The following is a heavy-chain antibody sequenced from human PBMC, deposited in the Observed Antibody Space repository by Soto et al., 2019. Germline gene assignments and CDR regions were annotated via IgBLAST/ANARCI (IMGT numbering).Heavy chain of an antibody. V-gene: IGHV1-18*01. D-gene: IGHD3-10*01. J-gene: IGHJ6*02. Sequence: ASGKVSCKASGYTFNRYGSSWMRQAPGQGLEWMGWISGYNGNTDYAQEVQGRVTMTTDTSTSTVYMELRSLRSGDTAVYYCARHGEAPYYYYGMDVWG. CDR1: GYTFNRYG. CDR3: ARHGEAPYYYYGMDV. CDR2: ISGYNGNT.